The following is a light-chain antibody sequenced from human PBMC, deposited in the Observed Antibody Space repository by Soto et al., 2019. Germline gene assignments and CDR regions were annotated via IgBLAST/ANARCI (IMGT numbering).Light chain of an antibody. CDR2: ANA. CDR1: TSNIGGNT. Sequence: QPVLTQPPSASGTPGQRVSISCSGSTSNIGGNTVNWYQQLPGSAPKLLIYANAQRPSGVPDRFSGSKSGTSASLGISGLQSEDEADYYCAAWDDSLNGVVFGGGTKVTVL. CDR3: AAWDDSLNGVV. V-gene: IGLV1-44*01. J-gene: IGLJ2*01.